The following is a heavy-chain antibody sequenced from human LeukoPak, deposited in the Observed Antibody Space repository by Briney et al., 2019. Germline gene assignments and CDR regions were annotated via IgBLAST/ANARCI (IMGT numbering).Heavy chain of an antibody. CDR1: GFTFSSSA. J-gene: IGHJ4*02. V-gene: IGHV3-23*01. CDR3: AKYDGVATNLYFDY. D-gene: IGHD5-12*01. CDR2: ISGSGGRT. Sequence: PGGSLRLSCAASGFTFSSSAMSWVRQAPGKGLEWVSSISGSGGRTDYGDSVKGRFTISRDNSKNTLYLQMNSLRAEDTAVYYCAKYDGVATNLYFDYWGQGPLVTVSS.